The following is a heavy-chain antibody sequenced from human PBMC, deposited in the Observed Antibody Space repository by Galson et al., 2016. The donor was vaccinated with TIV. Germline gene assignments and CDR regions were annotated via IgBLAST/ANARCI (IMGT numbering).Heavy chain of an antibody. V-gene: IGHV3-23*01. Sequence: SLRLSCAASGFTFSSYAMSWVRQAPGKGLEWVSAISGSGSSTYYADSVKGRFTISRDNSKNTLYLQMNSLRAEDTAVYYWAKDRDIVVVPAAMGHNWFDPWGQGTLVTVSS. CDR1: GFTFSSYA. D-gene: IGHD2-2*01. J-gene: IGHJ5*02. CDR2: ISGSGSST. CDR3: AKDRDIVVVPAAMGHNWFDP.